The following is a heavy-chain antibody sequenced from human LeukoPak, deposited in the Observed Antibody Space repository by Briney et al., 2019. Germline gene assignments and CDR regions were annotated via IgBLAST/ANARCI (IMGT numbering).Heavy chain of an antibody. CDR3: ARERGGLGSYYYDSSGYVSDAFDI. D-gene: IGHD3-22*01. CDR1: GGSITSYY. V-gene: IGHV4-59*01. J-gene: IGHJ3*02. Sequence: SGTPSLTCIDSGGSITSYYWSWIRQPPGKGLERIGHIYYSRITNYNPSLKSRVTISVDTSKNQFSLKLSSVTAADTAVYYCARERGGLGSYYYDSSGYVSDAFDIWGQGAMVTVSS. CDR2: IYYSRIT.